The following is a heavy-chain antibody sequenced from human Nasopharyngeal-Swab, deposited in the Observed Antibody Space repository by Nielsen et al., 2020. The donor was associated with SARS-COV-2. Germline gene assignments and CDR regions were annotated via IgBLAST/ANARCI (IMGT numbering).Heavy chain of an antibody. V-gene: IGHV4-38-2*02. D-gene: IGHD2-8*01. CDR2: IYHSGST. J-gene: IGHJ6*03. Sequence: TPWKRLEWVGSIYHSGSTYYNPSLKSRVTISVDTSKNQFSLKLSSVTAADTAVYYCARVLYNYYYYYYMDVWGKGTTVTVSS. CDR3: ARVLYNYYYYYYMDV.